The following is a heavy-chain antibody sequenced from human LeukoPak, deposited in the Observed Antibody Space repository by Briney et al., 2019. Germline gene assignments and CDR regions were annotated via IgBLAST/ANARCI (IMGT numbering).Heavy chain of an antibody. CDR2: IYSSGST. J-gene: IGHJ4*02. V-gene: IGHV4-59*01. D-gene: IGHD3-16*01. CDR3: ARRSWGSDFDY. Sequence: SETLSLTCSVSGVSMRDYYWIWIRQPPGKGLGWIGYIYSSGSTNYNPSLRSRVSISVDTSENQFSLNLSSVTAADTAVYYCARRSWGSDFDYWGQGALVTVSS. CDR1: GVSMRDYY.